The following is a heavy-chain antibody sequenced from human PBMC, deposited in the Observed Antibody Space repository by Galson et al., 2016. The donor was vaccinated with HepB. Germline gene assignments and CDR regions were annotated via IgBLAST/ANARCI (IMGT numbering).Heavy chain of an antibody. J-gene: IGHJ4*02. CDR3: VPGFLANSYDY. CDR1: GFTFSAYS. V-gene: IGHV3-48*04. D-gene: IGHD4/OR15-4a*01. CDR2: IGTGGSPI. Sequence: SLRLSCAGSGFTFSAYSMDWVRQAPGKGLEWVSYIGTGGSPIYYADSVKGRFTISRDNAKTSLSLQMDSLRAADTAICYCVPGFLANSYDYWGQGALVTVS.